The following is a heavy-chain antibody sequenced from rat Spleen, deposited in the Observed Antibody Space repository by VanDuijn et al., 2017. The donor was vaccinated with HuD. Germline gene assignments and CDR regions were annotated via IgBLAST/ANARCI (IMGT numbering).Heavy chain of an antibody. Sequence: QVQLMESGPGLVQPSQTLSLTCTVSGFSLISNGVSWVRQPPGKGLEWIAAISSGGSTYFNSALKSRLSISKDTSKSQVFLKMNSLQTEDTATYYCARDLATVAPYYYDGTYYNSCMDAWGQGASVTVSS. V-gene: IGHV2S12*01. CDR1: GFSLISNG. CDR3: ARDLATVAPYYYDGTYYNSCMDA. D-gene: IGHD1-12*02. J-gene: IGHJ4*01. CDR2: ISSGGST.